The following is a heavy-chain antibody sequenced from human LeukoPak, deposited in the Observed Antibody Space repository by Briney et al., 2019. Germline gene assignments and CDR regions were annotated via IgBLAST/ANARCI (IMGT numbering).Heavy chain of an antibody. CDR1: GGTFSSYA. Sequence: ASVKVSCKASGGTFSSYAISWVRQAPGQGLEWMGGIIPIFGTANYAQKFQGRVTITADESTSTAYMELSSLRSEDTAVYYCALSSGYNNWFDPWGQGTLVTVSS. D-gene: IGHD3-22*01. J-gene: IGHJ5*02. V-gene: IGHV1-69*13. CDR2: IIPIFGTA. CDR3: ALSSGYNNWFDP.